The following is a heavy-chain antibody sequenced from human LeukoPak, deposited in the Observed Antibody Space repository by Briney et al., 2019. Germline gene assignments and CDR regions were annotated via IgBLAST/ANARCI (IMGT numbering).Heavy chain of an antibody. D-gene: IGHD3-10*01. V-gene: IGHV1-46*01. CDR3: ARGPLRGVRQKNWFDP. Sequence: ASVKVSCKACGYTFTSYYRHWVRQAPGQGLEWMGIINTSGGSTSYAQKFQGRVTITRNTSISTAYMELSSLRSEDTAVYYCARGPLRGVRQKNWFDPWGQGTLVTVSS. CDR2: INTSGGST. J-gene: IGHJ5*02. CDR1: GYTFTSYY.